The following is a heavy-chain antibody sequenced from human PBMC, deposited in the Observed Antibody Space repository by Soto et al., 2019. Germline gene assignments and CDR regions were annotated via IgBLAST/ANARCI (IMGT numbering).Heavy chain of an antibody. CDR1: GFTFSDHY. J-gene: IGHJ6*02. V-gene: IGHV3-11*06. Sequence: GGSLRLSCAASGFTFSDHYMSWIRQAPGKGLEWLSYIFPSGSRTNSADSVKDRFTVSRDNTKNSVYLQMNSLRAEDTAVYYCTRGHYGMDVWGQGTTVTVSS. CDR2: IFPSGSRT. CDR3: TRGHYGMDV.